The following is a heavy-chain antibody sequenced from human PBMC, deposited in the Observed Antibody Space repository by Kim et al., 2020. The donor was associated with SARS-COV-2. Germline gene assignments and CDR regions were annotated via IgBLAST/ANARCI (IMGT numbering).Heavy chain of an antibody. J-gene: IGHJ6*02. CDR2: IIPIFGTA. CDR1: GGTFSSYA. CDR3: ARDPPSYSNYVGPGLKPYYYYYYGMDV. D-gene: IGHD4-4*01. Sequence: SVKVSCKASGGTFSSYAISWVRQAPGQGLEWMGGIIPIFGTANYAQKFQGRVTITADESTSTAYMELSSLRSEDTAVYYCARDPPSYSNYVGPGLKPYYYYYYGMDVWGQGTTVTVSS. V-gene: IGHV1-69*13.